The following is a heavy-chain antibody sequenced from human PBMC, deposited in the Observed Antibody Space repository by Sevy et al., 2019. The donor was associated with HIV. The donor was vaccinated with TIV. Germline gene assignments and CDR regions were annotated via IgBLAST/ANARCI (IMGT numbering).Heavy chain of an antibody. D-gene: IGHD2-2*02. J-gene: IGHJ6*02. CDR3: ARVTTPDCSSTSCYINYYYYGMDV. CDR1: GFTFSDYY. Sequence: WGSLRLSCAASGFTFSDYYMSWIRQAPGKGLEWVSYISSSGSTIYYADSVKGRFTISRDNAKNSLYLQMNSLRAEDTAVYYCARVTTPDCSSTSCYINYYYYGMDVWGQGTTVTVSS. CDR2: ISSSGSTI. V-gene: IGHV3-11*01.